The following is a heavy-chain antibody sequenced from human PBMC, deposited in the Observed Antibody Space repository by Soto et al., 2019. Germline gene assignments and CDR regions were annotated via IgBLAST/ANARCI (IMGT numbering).Heavy chain of an antibody. CDR3: ARATPLGYYYVDV. CDR2: IYYSGST. V-gene: IGHV4-39*01. J-gene: IGHJ6*03. CDR1: GGSISSSSYY. Sequence: SETLSLTCTVSGGSISSSSYYWGWIRQPPGKGLEWIGSIYYSGSTYYNPSLKSRVTISVDTSKNQFSLKLSSVTAADTAVYYCARATPLGYYYVDVWGKGTTVTVSS. D-gene: IGHD2-15*01.